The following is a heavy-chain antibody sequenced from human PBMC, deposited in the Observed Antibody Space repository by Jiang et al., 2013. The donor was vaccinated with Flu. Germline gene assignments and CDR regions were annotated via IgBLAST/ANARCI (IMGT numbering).Heavy chain of an antibody. CDR2: IHSSGVT. V-gene: IGHV4-4*07. CDR1: GDSINNYH. D-gene: IGHD3-10*01. CDR3: AREGEHVTLVRGVTPASWFDP. Sequence: SGSGLVKPSETLSLTCTVSGDSINNYHWSWIRQPAGKGLEWIGRIHSSGVTNYNPSLKSRVTMSVDTSKNQFSLKLNSTSAADTAVYYCAREGEHVTLVRGVTPASWFDPWGPGNAGHGLL. J-gene: IGHJ5*02.